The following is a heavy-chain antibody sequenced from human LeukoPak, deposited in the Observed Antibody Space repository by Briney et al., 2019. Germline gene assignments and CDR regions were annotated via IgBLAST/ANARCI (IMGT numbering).Heavy chain of an antibody. V-gene: IGHV3-21*01. Sequence: NAGGSLRLSCAASGFTFSSYSMNWVRQAPGKGLEWVSSISSSNYIYYADSVKGRFTISRDNAKNSLYLQMNSLRAEDTAVYYCAELGITMIGGVWGKGTTVTISS. CDR2: ISSSNYI. D-gene: IGHD3-10*02. CDR1: GFTFSSYS. CDR3: AELGITMIGGV. J-gene: IGHJ6*04.